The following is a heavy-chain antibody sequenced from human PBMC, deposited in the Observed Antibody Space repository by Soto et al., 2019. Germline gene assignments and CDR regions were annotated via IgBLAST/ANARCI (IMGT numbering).Heavy chain of an antibody. D-gene: IGHD3-3*01. J-gene: IGHJ3*02. CDR3: AKDGDFWSGYYPNDAFDI. V-gene: IGHV3-23*01. Sequence: GGSLRLSCAASGFTFSSYAMSWVRQAPGKGLEWVSGISGSGDSTYYADSVKGRFTISRANSKNTLYLQMNSLRAEDTALYYCAKDGDFWSGYYPNDAFDIWGQGTMVTVSS. CDR1: GFTFSSYA. CDR2: ISGSGDST.